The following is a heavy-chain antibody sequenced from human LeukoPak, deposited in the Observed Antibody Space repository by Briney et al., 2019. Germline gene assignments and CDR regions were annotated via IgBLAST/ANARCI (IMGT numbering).Heavy chain of an antibody. Sequence: SETLSLTCAVYGGSFSGYYWSWIRQPPGKGLEWIGEINHSGSTNYNPSLKSRVTISVDTSKNQFSLKLSSVTAADTAVYCCARGGIPTYDAFDIWGQGTMVTVSS. CDR2: INHSGST. CDR1: GGSFSGYY. V-gene: IGHV4-34*01. J-gene: IGHJ3*02. CDR3: ARGGIPTYDAFDI. D-gene: IGHD1-14*01.